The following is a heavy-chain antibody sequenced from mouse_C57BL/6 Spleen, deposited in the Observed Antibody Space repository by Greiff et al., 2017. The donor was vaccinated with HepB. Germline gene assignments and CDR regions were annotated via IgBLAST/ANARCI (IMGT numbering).Heavy chain of an antibody. CDR3: ASDYEYFDY. Sequence: DVKLVESEGGLVQPGRSMKLSCTASGFTFSDYYMAWVRQVPEKGLEWVANINYDGSSTYYLDSLKSRFIISRDNAKNILYLQMSSLKSEDTATYYGASDYEYFDYWGQGTTLTVSS. V-gene: IGHV5-16*01. D-gene: IGHD2-3*01. CDR1: GFTFSDYY. CDR2: INYDGSST. J-gene: IGHJ2*01.